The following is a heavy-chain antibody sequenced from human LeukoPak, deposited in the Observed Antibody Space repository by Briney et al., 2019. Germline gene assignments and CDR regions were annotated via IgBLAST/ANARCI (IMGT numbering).Heavy chain of an antibody. CDR3: AKDSYYDSSGYYSN. CDR1: GFTFSDYY. D-gene: IGHD3-22*01. J-gene: IGHJ4*02. V-gene: IGHV3-11*01. Sequence: GGSLRLSCAGTGFTFSDYYMAWIRQAPGKGLEWLSDISTNGVNIYAADSVKGRFTISRDNAKNSLYLQMNSLRAEDTALYYCAKDSYYDSSGYYSNWGQGTLVTVSS. CDR2: ISTNGVNI.